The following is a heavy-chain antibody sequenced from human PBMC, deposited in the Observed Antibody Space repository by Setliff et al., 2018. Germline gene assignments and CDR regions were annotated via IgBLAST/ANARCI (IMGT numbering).Heavy chain of an antibody. CDR1: GGNFSSYA. D-gene: IGHD3-10*01. CDR3: ASLYYGSGSPTLDY. Sequence: SVKVSCKASGGNFSSYAISWVRQAPGQGLEWMGGIIPIFGTANYAQKFQGRVTITTDESTSTAYMELSSLRSEDMAVYYCASLYYGSGSPTLDYWGQGTLVTVSS. CDR2: IIPIFGTA. J-gene: IGHJ4*02. V-gene: IGHV1-69*05.